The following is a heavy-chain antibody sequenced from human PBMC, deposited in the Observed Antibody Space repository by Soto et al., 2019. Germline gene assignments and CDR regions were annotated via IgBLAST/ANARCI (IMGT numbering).Heavy chain of an antibody. CDR1: GYTFTGYY. V-gene: IGHV1-2*04. CDR2: INPNSGGT. Sequence: ASVKVSCKASGYTFTGYYMHWVRQAPGQGLEWMGWINPNSGGTNYAQKFQGWVTMTRDTSISTAYMELSRLRSDDTAVYYCARLLSITGTTVDAFDIWGQGTMVTVSS. D-gene: IGHD1-20*01. CDR3: ARLLSITGTTVDAFDI. J-gene: IGHJ3*02.